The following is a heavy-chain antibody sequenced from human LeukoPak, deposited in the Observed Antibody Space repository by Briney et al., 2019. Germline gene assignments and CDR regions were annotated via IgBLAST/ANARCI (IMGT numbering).Heavy chain of an antibody. CDR1: GYTFTGNY. CDR3: ARGPEVGYCSGGSCVHFDY. Sequence: EASVKVSCKASGYTFTGNYMHWVRQAPGQGLEWMGWINPNSGGTNYAQKFQGRVTMTRDTSISTAYMELSRLRSDDTAVYYCARGPEVGYCSGGSCVHFDYWGQGTLVTVSS. CDR2: INPNSGGT. V-gene: IGHV1-2*02. D-gene: IGHD2-15*01. J-gene: IGHJ4*02.